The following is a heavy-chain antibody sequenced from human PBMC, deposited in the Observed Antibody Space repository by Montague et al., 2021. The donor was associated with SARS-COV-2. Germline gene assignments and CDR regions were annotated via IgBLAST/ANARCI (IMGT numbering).Heavy chain of an antibody. J-gene: IGHJ4*02. CDR3: ASAARDSFGDWAY. CDR2: INHRGYI. D-gene: IGHD2-21*01. CDR1: GEPFSNFF. Sequence: SETLSLTCGVYGEPFSNFFWSWIRQPPGKGLEWIGEINHRGYIDYNPSLESRVTISVDTSKNQFSLKVNSVTAADTAVYYCASAARDSFGDWAYWGQGTLVTVSS. V-gene: IGHV4-34*01.